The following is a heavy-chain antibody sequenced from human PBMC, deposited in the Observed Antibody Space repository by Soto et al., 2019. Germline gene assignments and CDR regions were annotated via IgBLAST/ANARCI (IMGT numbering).Heavy chain of an antibody. V-gene: IGHV3-23*01. CDR1: GFTFSSYA. CDR2: ISGSGGST. D-gene: IGHD5-18*01. CDR3: AKDLDRTGYSYGYLLDY. Sequence: GGSLRLSCAASGFTFSSYAMSWVRQAPGKGLEWVSAISGSGGSTYYADSVKGRFTISRDNSKNTLYLQMNSLRTEDTAVYYCAKDLDRTGYSYGYLLDYWGQGTLVTVSS. J-gene: IGHJ4*02.